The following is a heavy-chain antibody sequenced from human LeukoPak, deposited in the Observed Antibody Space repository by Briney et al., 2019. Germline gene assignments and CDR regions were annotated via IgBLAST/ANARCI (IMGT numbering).Heavy chain of an antibody. Sequence: GRSLRLSCAASGFTFSSYGMHWVRRAPGKGLEWVAVIWYDGSNKYYADSVKGRFTISRDNSKNTLYLQMNSLRAEDTAVYYCARDRRTYYYDSSGEWDYWGQGTLVTVSS. V-gene: IGHV3-33*01. J-gene: IGHJ4*02. D-gene: IGHD3-22*01. CDR3: ARDRRTYYYDSSGEWDY. CDR2: IWYDGSNK. CDR1: GFTFSSYG.